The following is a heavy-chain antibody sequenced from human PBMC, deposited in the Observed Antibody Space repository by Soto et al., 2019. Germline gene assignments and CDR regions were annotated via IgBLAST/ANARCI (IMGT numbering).Heavy chain of an antibody. J-gene: IGHJ5*02. CDR1: GYPFTKYA. CDR2: VTGGNDRR. Sequence: GASVKVSCKASGYPFTKYAVHWVRQAPGEGLEWMGWVTGGNDRRKHSEKFQGRLTITSDTSASTVYMELSNLRSEDTAIYYCASLLTTVGSLTWFDPWGQGTLVTVSS. V-gene: IGHV1-3*01. CDR3: ASLLTTVGSLTWFDP. D-gene: IGHD4-17*01.